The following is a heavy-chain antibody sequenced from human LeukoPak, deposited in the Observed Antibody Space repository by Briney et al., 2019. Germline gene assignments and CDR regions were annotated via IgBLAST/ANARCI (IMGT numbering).Heavy chain of an antibody. D-gene: IGHD3-10*01. CDR1: GGSISGYC. V-gene: IGHV4-59*01. CDR2: IYYSGST. CDR3: ARSYYGYHGSGSYYSLDY. J-gene: IGHJ4*02. Sequence: SETLSHTCTVSGGSISGYCWSWIRQPPGKGLEWIGNIYYSGSTNYNPSLKSRVTISVDTSKKQFSLKLSSVIAADTAVYYCARSYYGYHGSGSYYSLDYWGQGTLVTVSS.